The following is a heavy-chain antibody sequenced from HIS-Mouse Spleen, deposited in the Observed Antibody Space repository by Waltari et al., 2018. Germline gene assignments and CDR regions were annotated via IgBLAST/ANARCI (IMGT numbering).Heavy chain of an antibody. Sequence: EVQLVESGGGLVKPGGSLRLSCAASGFTFSNAWMSWVRQAPGKGLEWVGRIKSKTDGGTTDYAAPVKGRFTISRDDSKNTLYLQMNSLKTEDTAVYYCTTLSSPLWPLLDYWGQGTLVTVSS. J-gene: IGHJ4*02. CDR1: GFTFSNAW. CDR3: TTLSSPLWPLLDY. V-gene: IGHV3-15*01. CDR2: IKSKTDGGTT. D-gene: IGHD3-10*01.